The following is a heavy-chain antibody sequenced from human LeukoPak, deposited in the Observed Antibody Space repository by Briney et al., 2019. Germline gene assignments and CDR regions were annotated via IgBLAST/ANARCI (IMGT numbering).Heavy chain of an antibody. J-gene: IGHJ4*02. CDR3: AKGGTGSCYSNSDY. CDR2: ISAGGGNT. D-gene: IGHD3-22*01. Sequence: GGSLRLSCAASGFTFSNYAMNWVRQAPGKGLEWVSVISAGGGNTYYADSVKGRFTISRDNSRNTLYLQMNSLRAEDTAVYYCAKGGTGSCYSNSDYWGQGTLVTVSS. V-gene: IGHV3-23*01. CDR1: GFTFSNYA.